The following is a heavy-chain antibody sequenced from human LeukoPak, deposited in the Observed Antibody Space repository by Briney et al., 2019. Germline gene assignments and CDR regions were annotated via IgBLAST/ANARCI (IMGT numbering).Heavy chain of an antibody. V-gene: IGHV4-31*03. CDR1: GGSIRSSSYY. CDR3: ANLLRGDVSYFDY. D-gene: IGHD3-16*01. CDR2: IYYSGST. J-gene: IGHJ4*02. Sequence: KTSETLSLTCTVSGGSIRSSSYYWGWIRQHPGKGLEWIGYIYYSGSTYYNPSLKSRVTISVDTSKNQFSLKLSSVTAADTAVYCCANLLRGDVSYFDYWGQGTLVTVSS.